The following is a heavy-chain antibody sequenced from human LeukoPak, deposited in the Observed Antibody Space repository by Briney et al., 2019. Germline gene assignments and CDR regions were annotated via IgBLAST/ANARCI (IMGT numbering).Heavy chain of an antibody. CDR1: GGSFSGYY. J-gene: IGHJ6*02. CDR3: ARDLDGMDV. Sequence: SETLSLTCAVYGGSFSGYYWSWIRQPPGKGLEWIGEINHSGSTNYNPSLKSRVTISVDTSKNQFSLKLSSVTAADTAMYYCARDLDGMDVWGQGTTVTVSS. CDR2: INHSGST. V-gene: IGHV4-34*01.